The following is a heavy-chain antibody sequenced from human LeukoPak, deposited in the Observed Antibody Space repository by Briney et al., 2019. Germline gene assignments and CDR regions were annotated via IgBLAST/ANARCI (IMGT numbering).Heavy chain of an antibody. CDR1: GYTFTSYG. Sequence: SVKVSCKASGYTFTSYGISWVRQAPGQGLEWMGGIIPIFGTANYAQKFQGRVTITADESTSTAYMDLSRLRCEDTAVYYCASSLGYTYGWNSWGQGTLVTVSS. CDR3: ASSLGYTYGWNS. J-gene: IGHJ4*02. D-gene: IGHD5-18*01. V-gene: IGHV1-69*13. CDR2: IIPIFGTA.